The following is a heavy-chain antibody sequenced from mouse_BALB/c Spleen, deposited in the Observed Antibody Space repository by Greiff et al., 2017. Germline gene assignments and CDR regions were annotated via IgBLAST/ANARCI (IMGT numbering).Heavy chain of an antibody. CDR2: ISSGGSYT. CDR1: GFTFSSYT. V-gene: IGHV5-6-4*01. D-gene: IGHD1-1*01. Sequence: EVQRVESGGGLVKPGGSLKLSCAASGFTFSSYTMSWVRQTPEKRLEWVATISSGGSYTYYPDSVKGRFTISRDNAKNTLYLQMSSLKSEDTAMYYCTRVYYGSSLYFDYWGQGTTLTVSS. CDR3: TRVYYGSSLYFDY. J-gene: IGHJ2*01.